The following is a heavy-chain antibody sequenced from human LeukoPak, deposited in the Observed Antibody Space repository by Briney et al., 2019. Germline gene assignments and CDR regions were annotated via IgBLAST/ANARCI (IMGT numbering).Heavy chain of an antibody. D-gene: IGHD6-6*01. CDR1: GGSISSSSYY. Sequence: SEALSLTCTVSGGSISSSSYYWGWIRQPPGKGLEWIGSIYYSGSTYYNPSLKSRVTISVDTSKNQFSLKLSSVTAADTAVYYCASHPPEYSSSSVYFDYWGQGTLVTVSS. J-gene: IGHJ4*02. CDR3: ASHPPEYSSSSVYFDY. V-gene: IGHV4-39*01. CDR2: IYYSGST.